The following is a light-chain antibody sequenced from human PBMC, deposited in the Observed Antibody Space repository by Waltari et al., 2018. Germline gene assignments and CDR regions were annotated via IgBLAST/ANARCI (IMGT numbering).Light chain of an antibody. CDR2: YDT. CDR1: TIESYS. V-gene: IGLV3-21*04. J-gene: IGLJ3*02. CDR3: QVWDTSSDQGV. Sequence: SVLTQSPSQSMAPGKTAILTCGGETIESYSVHWYQQKPGQAPLVVIKYDTDRPSGSPEGFSGSKSGNTATLTISSVEDGYEADYYCQVWDTSSDQGVFGGGTRLSVV.